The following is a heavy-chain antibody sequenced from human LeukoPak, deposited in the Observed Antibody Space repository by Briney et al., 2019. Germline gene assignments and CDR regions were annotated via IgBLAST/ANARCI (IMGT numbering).Heavy chain of an antibody. V-gene: IGHV3-30*02. CDR1: GFTFSSYS. CDR2: IRYDGSNK. CDR3: AKDQGSNPYYYYYYMDV. J-gene: IGHJ6*03. Sequence: GGSLRLSCAASGFTFSSYSMHWVRQAPGKGLEWVAFIRYDGSNKYYADSVKGRFTISRDNSKNTLYLQMNSLRAEDTAVYYCAKDQGSNPYYYYYYMDVWGKGTTVTVSS. D-gene: IGHD4-11*01.